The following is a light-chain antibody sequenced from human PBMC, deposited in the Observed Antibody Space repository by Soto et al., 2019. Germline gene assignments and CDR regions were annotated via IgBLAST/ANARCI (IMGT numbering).Light chain of an antibody. CDR3: AAWDDSLNGFWV. CDR2: SNN. V-gene: IGLV1-44*01. Sequence: QSVLTQPPSASGTPGQRVPILCSGSSSNIGSNTVNWYQQLPGTAPKLLIYSNNQRPSGVPDRFSGSKSGTSASLAISGLQSEDEADYYCAAWDDSLNGFWVFGGGTKLTVL. J-gene: IGLJ3*02. CDR1: SSNIGSNT.